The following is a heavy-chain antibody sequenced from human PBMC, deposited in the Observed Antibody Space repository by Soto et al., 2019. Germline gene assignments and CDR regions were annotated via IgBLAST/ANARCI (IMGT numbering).Heavy chain of an antibody. J-gene: IGHJ6*02. CDR2: INPNSGGT. CDR1: GYTFTGYY. V-gene: IGHV1-2*02. CDR3: ARDGGGSGYDNYYYYYGMDV. D-gene: IGHD5-12*01. Sequence: ASVKVCCEASGYTFTGYYIHWVRQAPGQGLEWMGWINPNSGGTNYAQKFQGRATMTRDTSISTAYMELSRLRSDDTAVYYCARDGGGSGYDNYYYYYGMDVWGQGTTVTVSS.